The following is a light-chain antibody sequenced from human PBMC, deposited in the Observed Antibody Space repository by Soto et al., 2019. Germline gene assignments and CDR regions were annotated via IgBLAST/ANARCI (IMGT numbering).Light chain of an antibody. Sequence: DIQMTQSPSSLSASVGDRVTIICQASQDISNYLNWYQQKPGKAPKLLIFDASNMETGVPSRFSGSGSGTDFTFTIHSLQPEDAATYYCQQYEDLPLTFGGGTKVGIK. CDR3: QQYEDLPLT. J-gene: IGKJ4*01. V-gene: IGKV1-33*01. CDR1: QDISNY. CDR2: DAS.